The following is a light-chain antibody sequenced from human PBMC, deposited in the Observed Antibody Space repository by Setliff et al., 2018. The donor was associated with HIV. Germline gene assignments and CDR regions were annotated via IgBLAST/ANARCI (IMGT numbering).Light chain of an antibody. CDR1: NIGSKS. V-gene: IGLV3-21*04. J-gene: IGLJ1*01. CDR3: QVWDSSSDHPWV. CDR2: YDS. Sequence: SYELTQPPSVSVAPGKTARITCRGNNIGSKSVHWYQQKPGQAPVLVIYYDSDRPSGIPERFSGSNSGNTATLTISRVEAGDEADCYCQVWDSSSDHPWVFGTGTKVTVL.